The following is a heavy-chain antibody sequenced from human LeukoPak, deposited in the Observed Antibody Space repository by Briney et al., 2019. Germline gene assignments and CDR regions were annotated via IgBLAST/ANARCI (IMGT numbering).Heavy chain of an antibody. CDR3: ARADYGDSNWFDP. J-gene: IGHJ5*02. V-gene: IGHV4-30-2*01. Sequence: PSETLSLTCAVSGGSISSGGYSWSWIRQPPGKGLEWIGYIYHSGSTYYNPSLKSRVTISVDRSKNQFSLKLSSVTAADTAVYYGARADYGDSNWFDPWGQGTLVTVSS. CDR1: GGSISSGGYS. D-gene: IGHD4-17*01. CDR2: IYHSGST.